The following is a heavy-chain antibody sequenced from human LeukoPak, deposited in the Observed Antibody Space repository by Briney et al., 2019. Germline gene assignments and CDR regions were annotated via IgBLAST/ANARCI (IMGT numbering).Heavy chain of an antibody. V-gene: IGHV3-23*01. CDR1: GFTFRNYG. CDR3: ARLVGGSYSDY. Sequence: GGSLRLSCAASGFTFRNYGMNWVRQAPGKGLEWVSGVTGSGTSTYYADSVRGRFTISRDNSKNTLYLQMGSLRAEDMAVYYCARLVGGSYSDYWGQGTLVTVSS. J-gene: IGHJ4*02. D-gene: IGHD1-26*01. CDR2: VTGSGTST.